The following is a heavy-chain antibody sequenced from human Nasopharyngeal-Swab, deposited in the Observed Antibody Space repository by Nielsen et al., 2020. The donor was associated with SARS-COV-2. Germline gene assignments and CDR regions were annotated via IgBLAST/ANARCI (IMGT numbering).Heavy chain of an antibody. CDR3: ARVPGYSYGFGY. Sequence: GESLKISCVASGFTFSNYWMHWVRQAPGKGLVWVSRINSDGSSTSYADSVKGRFTISRDNAKNTLYLQMNSLRAEDTAVYYCARVPGYSYGFGYWGQGTLVTVSS. CDR1: GFTFSNYW. D-gene: IGHD5-18*01. J-gene: IGHJ4*02. CDR2: INSDGSST. V-gene: IGHV3-74*01.